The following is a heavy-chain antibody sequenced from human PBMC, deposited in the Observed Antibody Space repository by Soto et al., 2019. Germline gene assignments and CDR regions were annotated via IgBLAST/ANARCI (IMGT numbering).Heavy chain of an antibody. CDR3: ASSPESRYYYGMDV. V-gene: IGHV1-8*01. J-gene: IGHJ6*02. CDR1: GYTFTSYD. Sequence: ASVKVSCKASGYTFTSYDINWVRQATGQGLEWMGWMNPNSGNTGYAQKFQGRVTMTRNTSISTAYMELSSLRSEDTAVYYCASSPESRYYYGMDVWGQGTTVTVSS. CDR2: MNPNSGNT.